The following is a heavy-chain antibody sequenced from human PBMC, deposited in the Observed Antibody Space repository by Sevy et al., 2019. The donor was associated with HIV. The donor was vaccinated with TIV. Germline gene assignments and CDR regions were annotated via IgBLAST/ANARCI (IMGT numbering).Heavy chain of an antibody. CDR3: ARARAYYYDNSGYSFDY. J-gene: IGHJ4*02. V-gene: IGHV3-7*01. CDR2: IKQDGSEK. D-gene: IGHD3-22*01. Sequence: GGSLRLSCAASGFTLSSDWMSWVRQAPGKGLEWVANIKQDGSEKYYVDSVKGRFTISRDNAKNSLYLQMNSLRVEDRAAYYCARARAYYYDNSGYSFDYWGQGTLVTVSS. CDR1: GFTLSSDW.